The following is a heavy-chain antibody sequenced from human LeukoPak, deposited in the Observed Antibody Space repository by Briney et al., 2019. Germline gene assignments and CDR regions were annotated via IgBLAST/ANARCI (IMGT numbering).Heavy chain of an antibody. V-gene: IGHV1-2*02. CDR1: GYIFTDYY. CDR2: INPHSGGT. J-gene: IGHJ6*03. Sequence: ASVKVSCKASGYIFTDYYIHWVRQAPGQGLEWMGWINPHSGGTNYARLFHGRVTMTRDTSISTAYMELSRLRSDDTAVYYCAKAVGGYYYMDVWGKGTTVTVSS. CDR3: AKAVGGYYYMDV. D-gene: IGHD2-2*01.